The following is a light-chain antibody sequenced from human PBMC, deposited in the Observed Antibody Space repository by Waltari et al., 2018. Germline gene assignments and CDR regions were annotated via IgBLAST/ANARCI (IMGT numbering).Light chain of an antibody. CDR3: CSYVSGDTWV. CDR1: SSDVGTYNL. Sequence: QSPLTQPASVSGSPGQSITISCTGTSSDVGTYNLVSWYQQHPGKAPKLMIYEDYKRPAAVSNRFSGSKSGNTASLTISGLQAEDEADYYCCSYVSGDTWVFGGGTELAVL. CDR2: EDY. J-gene: IGLJ3*02. V-gene: IGLV2-23*01.